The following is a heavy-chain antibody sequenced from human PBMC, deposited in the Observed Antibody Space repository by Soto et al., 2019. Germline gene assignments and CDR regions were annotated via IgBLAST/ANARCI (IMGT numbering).Heavy chain of an antibody. Sequence: PGGSLRLSCAASGFTFSSYAMSWVRQAPGKGLEWVSAISGSGGSTYYADSVKGRFTISRDNSKNTLYLQMNSLRAEDTAVYYCAKGRGYCSSTSCYGPYYYYYGMDVWGQGTTVTVSS. D-gene: IGHD2-2*01. CDR1: GFTFSSYA. V-gene: IGHV3-23*01. CDR2: ISGSGGST. CDR3: AKGRGYCSSTSCYGPYYYYYGMDV. J-gene: IGHJ6*02.